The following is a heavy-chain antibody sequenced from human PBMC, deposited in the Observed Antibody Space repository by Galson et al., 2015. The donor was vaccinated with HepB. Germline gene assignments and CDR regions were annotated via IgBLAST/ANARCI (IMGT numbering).Heavy chain of an antibody. D-gene: IGHD4/OR15-4a*01. J-gene: IGHJ3*02. CDR2: ISSSSSYI. V-gene: IGHV3-21*01. CDR3: ARSRANLVLGAFDI. CDR1: GFTFSSYS. Sequence: SLRLSCAASGFTFSSYSMNWVRQAPGKGLEWVSSISSSSSYIYYADSVKGRFTTSRDNAKNSLYLQMSSLRAEDTAVYYCARSRANLVLGAFDIWGQGTMVTVSS.